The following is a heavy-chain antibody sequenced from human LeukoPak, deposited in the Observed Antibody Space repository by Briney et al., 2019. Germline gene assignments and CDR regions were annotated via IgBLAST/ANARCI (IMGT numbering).Heavy chain of an antibody. CDR1: GYSFTSYW. Sequence: GESLKISCKGSGYSFTSYWIGWVRQMPGKGLEWMGIFYPGDSDTRYSPSFQGQVTISADKSISTAYLQWSSLKASDTAMYYCARLSLDPGCAFDIWGQGTMVTVSS. CDR2: FYPGDSDT. D-gene: IGHD3/OR15-3a*01. CDR3: ARLSLDPGCAFDI. J-gene: IGHJ3*02. V-gene: IGHV5-51*01.